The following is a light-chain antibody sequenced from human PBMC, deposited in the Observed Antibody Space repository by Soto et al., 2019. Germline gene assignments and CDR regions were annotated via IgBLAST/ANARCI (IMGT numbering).Light chain of an antibody. Sequence: DIRLTQSPASVSAAVGDRINISCRASQPIKTWLAWYHQKPGKGPKLLIYTASTLETGVPSRFSGSGSGTDFTLTISSLQPEDAAIYSCQQAASFPFTFGPGAKV. CDR2: TAS. V-gene: IGKV1-12*02. CDR1: QPIKTW. CDR3: QQAASFPFT. J-gene: IGKJ3*01.